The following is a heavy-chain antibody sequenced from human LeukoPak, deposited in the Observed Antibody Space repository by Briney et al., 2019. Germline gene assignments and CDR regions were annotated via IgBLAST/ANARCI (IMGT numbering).Heavy chain of an antibody. CDR1: GGSFSGYY. V-gene: IGHV4-34*01. J-gene: IGHJ4*02. CDR3: AGGGRPNSPLDY. D-gene: IGHD4-23*01. CDR2: INHSGST. Sequence: SETLSLTCAVYGGSFSGYYWSWIRQPPGKGLEWIGEINHSGSTNYNPSLKSRVTISVDTSKNQFSLKLSSVTAADTAVYYCAGGGRPNSPLDYWGQGTLVTVSS.